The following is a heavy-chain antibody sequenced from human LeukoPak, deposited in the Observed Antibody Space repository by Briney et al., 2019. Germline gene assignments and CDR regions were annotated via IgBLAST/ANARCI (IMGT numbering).Heavy chain of an antibody. CDR3: ARASYDVLTG. D-gene: IGHD3-9*01. CDR2: INSDGSST. CDR1: GFTFSSYW. J-gene: IGHJ4*02. Sequence: GGSLRLSCAASGFTFSSYWMHWVRHAPGKGLVWVSRINSDGSSTIYADSVKGRFTISRDNAKNSLYLQMNTLRTEDTAVYYCARASYDVLTGWGQGTLVAVSS. V-gene: IGHV3-74*01.